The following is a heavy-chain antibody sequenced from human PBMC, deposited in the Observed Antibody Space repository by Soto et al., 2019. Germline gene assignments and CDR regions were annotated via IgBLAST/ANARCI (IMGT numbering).Heavy chain of an antibody. CDR2: MNPNSGNT. V-gene: IGHV1-8*01. CDR3: ARGALGYCSSTSCYRGYYYGMDV. D-gene: IGHD2-2*02. CDR1: GYTFTSYD. J-gene: IGHJ6*02. Sequence: ASVKVSCKASGYTFTSYDINWVRQATGQELERMGWMNPNSGNTGYAQKFQGWATMTRDTSISTAYMELSRLRSDDTAVYYCARGALGYCSSTSCYRGYYYGMDVWGQGTTVTVSS.